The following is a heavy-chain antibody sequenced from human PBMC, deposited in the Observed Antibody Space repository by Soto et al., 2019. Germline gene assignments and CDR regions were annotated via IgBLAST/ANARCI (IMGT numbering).Heavy chain of an antibody. CDR3: ASDLLFHDSSGYYYAP. D-gene: IGHD3-22*01. V-gene: IGHV3-33*01. CDR2: IWYDGSNK. J-gene: IGHJ5*02. Sequence: QVQLVESGGGVVQPGRSLRLSCAASGFTFSSYGMHWVRQAPGKGLEWVAVIWYDGSNKYYADSVKGRFTISRDNSKNTLYLRMNSLRAEDTAVYYCASDLLFHDSSGYYYAPWGQGTLVTVSS. CDR1: GFTFSSYG.